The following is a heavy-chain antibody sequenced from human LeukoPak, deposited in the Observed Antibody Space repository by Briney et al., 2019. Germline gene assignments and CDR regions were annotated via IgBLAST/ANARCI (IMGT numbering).Heavy chain of an antibody. J-gene: IGHJ4*02. Sequence: SEALSLTCSVSGGSISTYYWSWIRQPPGKGLEWIGYIYYTGSTNYDPSLKSRVTISVDTSQNQFSLILRSVTAADTAVYYCARMTTVTTWDYWGQGTLVTVSS. D-gene: IGHD4-11*01. V-gene: IGHV4-59*08. CDR3: ARMTTVTTWDY. CDR1: GGSISTYY. CDR2: IYYTGST.